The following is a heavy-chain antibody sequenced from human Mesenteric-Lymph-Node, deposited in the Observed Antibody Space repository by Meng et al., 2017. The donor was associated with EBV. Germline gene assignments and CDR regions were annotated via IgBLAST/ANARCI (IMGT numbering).Heavy chain of an antibody. CDR3: ARGQTVTIFSPFDY. V-gene: IGHV4-59*01. CDR1: GDSMRGYF. D-gene: IGHD5-24*01. J-gene: IGHJ4*02. Sequence: QRQLQEAGPGLVKPSETLSLSCTVSGDSMRGYFWSWIRQPPGKGLEWIGYITYNGGTNYNPILKSRVTISVDTSKNLFSLKLTSVTAADTAVYYCARGQTVTIFSPFDYWGQGTLVTVSS. CDR2: ITYNGGT.